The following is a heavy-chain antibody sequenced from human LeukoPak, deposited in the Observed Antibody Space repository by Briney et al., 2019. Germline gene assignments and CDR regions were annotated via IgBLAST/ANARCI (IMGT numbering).Heavy chain of an antibody. CDR2: ISGSSTYI. Sequence: GGSLRLSCAASGFTFSSYSMNWVRQAPGKGLEWVSSISGSSTYIYYADSVKGRFTISRDNAKNSLYLQMNSLRAEDTAVYYCAKFDRTCWDLDSWGRGPLVPVS. CDR1: GFTFSSYS. V-gene: IGHV3-21*01. CDR3: AKFDRTCWDLDS. D-gene: IGHD3-9*01. J-gene: IGHJ4*02.